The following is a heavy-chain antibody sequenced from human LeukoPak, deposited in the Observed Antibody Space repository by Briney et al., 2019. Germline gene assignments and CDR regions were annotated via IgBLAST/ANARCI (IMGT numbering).Heavy chain of an antibody. CDR2: INHSGST. CDR1: GGSFSGYY. Sequence: SETLSLTCAVYGGSFSGYYWSWIRQPPGKGLEWIGEINHSGSTNYNPSLKNRVTISVDTSKNQFSLKLSSVTAADTAVYYCARGGVVPAATYYFDYWGQGTLVTVSS. J-gene: IGHJ4*02. CDR3: ARGGVVPAATYYFDY. D-gene: IGHD2-2*01. V-gene: IGHV4-34*01.